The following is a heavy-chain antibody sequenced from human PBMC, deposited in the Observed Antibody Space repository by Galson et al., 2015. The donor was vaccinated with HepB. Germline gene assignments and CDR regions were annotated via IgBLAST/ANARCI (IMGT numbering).Heavy chain of an antibody. D-gene: IGHD3-9*01. CDR1: GYTFTSYG. CDR2: ISAYNGNT. CDR3: ARVSTYYDILTGYSNYYYYGMDV. Sequence: SVKVSCKASGYTFTSYGISWVRQAPGQGLEWMGWISAYNGNTNYAQKLQGRVTMTTDTSTSTAYMELRSLRSDDTAVYYCARVSTYYDILTGYSNYYYYGMDVWGQGTTVTVSS. V-gene: IGHV1-18*04. J-gene: IGHJ6*02.